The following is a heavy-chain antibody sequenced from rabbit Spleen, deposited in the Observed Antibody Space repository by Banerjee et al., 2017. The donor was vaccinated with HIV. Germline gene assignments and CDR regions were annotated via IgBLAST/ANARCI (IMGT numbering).Heavy chain of an antibody. CDR2: MSAGGGST. V-gene: IGHV1S45*01. J-gene: IGHJ2*01. D-gene: IGHD1-1*01. CDR1: GFSFSKTLY. Sequence: QEQLVESGGGLVQPEGSLTLTCTASGFSFSKTLYMCWVRQAPGKGLEWIACMSAGGGSTYYASWAKGRFTISKTSSTTVTLQVTSLTAADTATYFCARNYVNAFDPWGPGTLVTVS. CDR3: ARNYVNAFDP.